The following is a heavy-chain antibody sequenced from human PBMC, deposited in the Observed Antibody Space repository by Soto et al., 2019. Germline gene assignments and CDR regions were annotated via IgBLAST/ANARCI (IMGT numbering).Heavy chain of an antibody. D-gene: IGHD6-13*01. CDR1: GGTFGSYA. V-gene: IGHV1-8*02. Sequence: GTPVEVTWKASGGTFGSYASSWARQAKRQGLEWMGGINPICGNAGYAQKFQGRVTMTRNTSISTAYMELSSLRSEDTAVYYCARGGSSWVSDENCFDPWGQGTFVTVSS. CDR2: INPICGNA. CDR3: ARGGSSWVSDENCFDP. J-gene: IGHJ5*02.